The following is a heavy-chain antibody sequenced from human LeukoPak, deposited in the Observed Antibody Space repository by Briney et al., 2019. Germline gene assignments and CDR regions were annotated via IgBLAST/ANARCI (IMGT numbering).Heavy chain of an antibody. CDR2: ISSSGGST. CDR3: AKAPAIAAAGTFDY. D-gene: IGHD6-13*01. V-gene: IGHV3-23*01. J-gene: IGHJ4*02. Sequence: GGSLRLSCAASGFTFSSYAMSWVRQAPGKGLEWVSAISSSGGSTYYAEAVKGRFTISRNNSKNTLYLQQNSLRAEDTAVYYCAKAPAIAAAGTFDYWGQGTLVTVSS. CDR1: GFTFSSYA.